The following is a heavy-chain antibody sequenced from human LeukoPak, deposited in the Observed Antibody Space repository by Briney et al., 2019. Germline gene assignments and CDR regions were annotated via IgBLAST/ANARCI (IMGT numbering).Heavy chain of an antibody. CDR1: GYTFTSYG. Sequence: ASVKVSCKASGYTFTSYGISWVRQAPGQGLEWMGWISAYNGNTNYAQKLQGRVTMSTDTSTSTAYMELRSLRSDDTAVYYCATYCSNTNCYIWGYYFDHWGQGTLVTVSS. D-gene: IGHD2-2*02. CDR2: ISAYNGNT. J-gene: IGHJ4*02. V-gene: IGHV1-18*01. CDR3: ATYCSNTNCYIWGYYFDH.